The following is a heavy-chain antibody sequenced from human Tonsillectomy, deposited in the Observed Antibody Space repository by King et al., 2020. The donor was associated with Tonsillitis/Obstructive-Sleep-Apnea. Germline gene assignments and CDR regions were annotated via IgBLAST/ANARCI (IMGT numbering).Heavy chain of an antibody. Sequence: VQLVESGGGLIQPGGSLRLACAASGFTVSSDYMSWVRQAPGKGLEWVSVIYSNGRTYYQDSVKGRFTISRDNSKNTLYLQMNSLRAEDTAVYYCARMNLAVDWGQGTLFTVSS. J-gene: IGHJ4*02. CDR2: IYSNGRT. CDR1: GFTVSSDY. D-gene: IGHD6-19*01. CDR3: ARMNLAVD. V-gene: IGHV3-53*01.